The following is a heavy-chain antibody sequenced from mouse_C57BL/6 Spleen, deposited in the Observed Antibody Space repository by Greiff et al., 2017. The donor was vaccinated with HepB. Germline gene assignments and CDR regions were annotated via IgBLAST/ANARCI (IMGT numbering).Heavy chain of an antibody. V-gene: IGHV5-9-1*02. CDR2: FSSGGDYI. CDR3: TRGSNRGYFDY. CDR1: GFTFSSYA. J-gene: IGHJ2*01. D-gene: IGHD1-1*01. Sequence: EVQLVESGEGLVKPGGSLKLSCAASGFTFSSYAMSWVRQTPEKRLEWVASFSSGGDYIYYADTVKGRFTISRDNARNTLYLQMSSLKSEDTAMYYCTRGSNRGYFDYWGQGTTLTVSS.